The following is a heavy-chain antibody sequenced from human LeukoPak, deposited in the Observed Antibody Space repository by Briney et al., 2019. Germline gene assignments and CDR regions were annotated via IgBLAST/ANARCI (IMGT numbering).Heavy chain of an antibody. D-gene: IGHD2-21*02. V-gene: IGHV3-30*04. J-gene: IGHJ4*02. CDR3: VRSYGDPYYFDY. CDR1: GFTFSSYA. Sequence: GGSLRLSCTASGFTFSSYAMHWVRQAPGKGLEWLAIIAYDGSKKYYADSVKGRFTIYRDNPKNTLFVEMNNLRPEDTAVYYCVRSYGDPYYFDYWGQGTLVTVSS. CDR2: IAYDGSKK.